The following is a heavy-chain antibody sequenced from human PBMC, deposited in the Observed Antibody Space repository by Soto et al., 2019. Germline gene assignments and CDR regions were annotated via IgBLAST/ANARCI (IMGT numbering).Heavy chain of an antibody. D-gene: IGHD6-13*01. J-gene: IGHJ3*02. CDR3: ARDPNIRAAGPKNDAFDI. V-gene: IGHV3-33*01. Sequence: QVQLVESGGGVVQPGRSLRLSCAASGFTFTSYGMHWVRQAPGKGLEWVAVIWYDGSNKYYADSVKGRFTISRENTTNTMYLQMNSLRAEDTAVYYCARDPNIRAAGPKNDAFDIWGQGTIVTVS. CDR1: GFTFTSYG. CDR2: IWYDGSNK.